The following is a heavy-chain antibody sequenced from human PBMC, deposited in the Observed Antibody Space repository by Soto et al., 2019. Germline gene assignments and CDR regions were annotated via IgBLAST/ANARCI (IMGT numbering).Heavy chain of an antibody. J-gene: IGHJ4*02. CDR1: GFSLSSRGVG. CDR3: VQDGSGWYGFDY. Sequence: QITLKESGPTLVKPTQTLTLTCTFSGFSLSSRGVGVGWIRQPPGKALEWLALIYWDDDKPYSPSLKIRLTITKDTSNNQVVRTLTNTDPVDTATYYCVQDGSGWYGFDYWGQVSMVTVAS. D-gene: IGHD6-19*01. CDR2: IYWDDDK. V-gene: IGHV2-5*02.